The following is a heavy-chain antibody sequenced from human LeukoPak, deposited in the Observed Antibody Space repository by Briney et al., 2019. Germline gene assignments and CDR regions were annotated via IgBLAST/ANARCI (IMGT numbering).Heavy chain of an antibody. D-gene: IGHD2-15*01. CDR3: ARDYSTGKVHYYYYGMDV. CDR2: FDPEDGET. Sequence: GASVKVSCKVSGYTLTELSMHWVRQAPGKGLEWMGGFDPEDGETIYAQKFQGRVTMTEDTSTDTAYMELSSLRSEDTAVYYCARDYSTGKVHYYYYGMDVWGQGTTVTVSS. J-gene: IGHJ6*02. V-gene: IGHV1-24*01. CDR1: GYTLTELS.